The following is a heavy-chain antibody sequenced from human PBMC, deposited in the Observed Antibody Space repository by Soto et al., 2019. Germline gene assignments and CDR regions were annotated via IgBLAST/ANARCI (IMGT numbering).Heavy chain of an antibody. J-gene: IGHJ4*02. CDR3: ARRYGWLYFDY. D-gene: IGHD6-19*01. Sequence: SETLSLTCTVVCGSISSYYWSWIRQPPGKGLEWIGYIYYSGSTYYNPSLKSRVTISVDTSKNQFSLRLISVTAADTALYYCARRYGWLYFDYWGQGSLVTVSS. CDR2: IYYSGST. CDR1: CGSISSYY. V-gene: IGHV4-59*08.